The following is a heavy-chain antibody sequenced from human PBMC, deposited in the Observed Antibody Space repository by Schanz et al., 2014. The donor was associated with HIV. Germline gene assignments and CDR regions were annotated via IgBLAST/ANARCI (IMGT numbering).Heavy chain of an antibody. J-gene: IGHJ6*02. CDR2: ISYDGRNK. CDR1: GFTFDSYG. CDR3: AKDRNWYDDRYRGKGNYYYYYGMDV. Sequence: QLLESGGGLVQPGGLLRLSCAASGFTFDSYGIHWVRQAPGKGLEWVAVISYDGRNKYQAASVKGRFTISRDNSKSTLYLQVKRLRPEDRAVYFCAKDRNWYDDRYRGKGNYYYYYGMDVWGQGTTVTVSS. D-gene: IGHD3-16*01. V-gene: IGHV3-30*18.